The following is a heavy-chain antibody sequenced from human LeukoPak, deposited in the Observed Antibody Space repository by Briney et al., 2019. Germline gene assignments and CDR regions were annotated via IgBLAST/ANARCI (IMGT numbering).Heavy chain of an antibody. V-gene: IGHV3-48*01. CDR2: ITSSSSAI. Sequence: PGGSLRLPCAASGFTFSPYSMNWVRQAAGKGLEWVAYITSSSSAIYYADSVKGRFTISRDNAKNSLYLQMNSLRAEDTAVYYCARILTTGTTVSYWGQGTLVTVSS. J-gene: IGHJ4*02. D-gene: IGHD1-1*01. CDR1: GFTFSPYS. CDR3: ARILTTGTTVSY.